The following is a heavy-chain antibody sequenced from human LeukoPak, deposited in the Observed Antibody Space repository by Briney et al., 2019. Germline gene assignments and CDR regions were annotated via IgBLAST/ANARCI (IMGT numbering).Heavy chain of an antibody. D-gene: IGHD2-15*01. Sequence: GGSLRLSCAASGFTFSSYSMNWVRQAPGKGLEWVSSISSSSSYIYYADSVKGRFTISRDNAKNSLYLQMNSLRAEDTAVYYCATLGRNYFDYWGQGTLVTVSS. J-gene: IGHJ4*02. CDR1: GFTFSSYS. V-gene: IGHV3-21*04. CDR3: ATLGRNYFDY. CDR2: ISSSSSYI.